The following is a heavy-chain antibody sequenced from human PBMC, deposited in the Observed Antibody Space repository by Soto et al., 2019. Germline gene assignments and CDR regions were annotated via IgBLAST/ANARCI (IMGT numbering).Heavy chain of an antibody. J-gene: IGHJ5*02. D-gene: IGHD3-22*01. CDR1: GYTFTNYY. CDR2: INLSNGRT. V-gene: IGHV1-46*01. Sequence: SGYTFTNYYMHWVRQAPGQGLEWMGIINLSNGRTTYAQKFQGRVTMTRDTSTSTVYMELSRLRSDDTAVYYCVRGSSMTHFDPWGQGTLVTVSS. CDR3: VRGSSMTHFDP.